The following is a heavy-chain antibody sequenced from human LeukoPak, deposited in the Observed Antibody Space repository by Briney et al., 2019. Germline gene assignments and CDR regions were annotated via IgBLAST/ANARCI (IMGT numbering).Heavy chain of an antibody. Sequence: PGRSLRLSCAASGFTFSSYGMHWVRQAPGKGLEWVAVISYDGSNKYYADSVKGRFTISRDNSKNTLYLQMNSLRAEDTAAYYCAKDVGSGWSHNWFDPWGQGTLVTVSS. V-gene: IGHV3-30*18. J-gene: IGHJ5*02. CDR1: GFTFSSYG. CDR3: AKDVGSGWSHNWFDP. CDR2: ISYDGSNK. D-gene: IGHD6-19*01.